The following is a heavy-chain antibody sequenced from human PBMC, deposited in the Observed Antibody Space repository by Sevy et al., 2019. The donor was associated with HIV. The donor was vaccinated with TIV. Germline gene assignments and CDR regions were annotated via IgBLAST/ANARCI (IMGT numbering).Heavy chain of an antibody. D-gene: IGHD7-27*01. CDR2: ISFLSNYI. CDR1: GFTFSSYW. Sequence: GGSLRLSCAGSGFTFSSYWMTWVRQAPGKGLEWVSFISFLSNYIYYADSVQGRFTVSRDNAKNSLYLQMNSLRAEDTAVYYCARGLTNWDGVDVWGQGTTVTVSS. CDR3: ARGLTNWDGVDV. J-gene: IGHJ6*02. V-gene: IGHV3-21*01.